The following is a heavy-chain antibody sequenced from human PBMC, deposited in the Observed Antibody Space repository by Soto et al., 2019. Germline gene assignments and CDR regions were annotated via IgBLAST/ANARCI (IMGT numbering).Heavy chain of an antibody. D-gene: IGHD3-10*01. Sequence: PSETLALTCCVSGGPVYSAGQSWTLIRNPPGKGLEWIANIYNGGSPNDTRYLKSRVTISLDTSKNQFSLNLRAVPAADTAVYYCARGALKWCGQLSALHWFDLCGQRPLGT. CDR2: IYNGGSP. CDR3: ARGALKWCGQLSALHWFDL. V-gene: IGHV4-61*08. CDR1: GGPVYSAGQS. J-gene: IGHJ5*02.